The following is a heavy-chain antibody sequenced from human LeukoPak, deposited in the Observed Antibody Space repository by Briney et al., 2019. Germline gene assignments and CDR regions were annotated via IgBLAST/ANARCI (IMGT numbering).Heavy chain of an antibody. CDR1: GFTFDDYG. CDR2: INWNGGST. D-gene: IGHD6-6*01. V-gene: IGHV3-20*04. J-gene: IGHJ6*03. CDR3: ARAVYSSSEYYYYYYMDV. Sequence: GGSLRLSCAASGFTFDDYGMSWVRQAPGKGLEWVSGINWNGGSTGYADSVKGRFTISRDNAKNSLYLQMNSLRAEDTAVYYCARAVYSSSEYYYYYYMDVWGKGTTVTVSS.